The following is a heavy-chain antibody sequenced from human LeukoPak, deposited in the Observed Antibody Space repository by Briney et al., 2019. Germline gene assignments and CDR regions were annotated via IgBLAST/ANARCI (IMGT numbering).Heavy chain of an antibody. J-gene: IGHJ4*02. CDR2: IYHSGST. Sequence: PSETLSLTCAVSGYSISSGYYWGWIRQPPGKGLEWIGSIYHSGSTYYNPSLKSRVTISVDTSKNQFSLKLSSVTAADTAVYYCARGRAGYCSSTSCRRGRGFDYWGQGTLVTVSS. CDR3: ARGRAGYCSSTSCRRGRGFDY. V-gene: IGHV4-38-2*01. D-gene: IGHD2-2*01. CDR1: GYSISSGYY.